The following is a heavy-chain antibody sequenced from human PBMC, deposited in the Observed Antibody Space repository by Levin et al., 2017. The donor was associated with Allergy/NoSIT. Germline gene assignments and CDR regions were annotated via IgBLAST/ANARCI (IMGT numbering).Heavy chain of an antibody. V-gene: IGHV1-2*02. CDR3: TTYYFDTSGYFRFDP. D-gene: IGHD3-22*01. Sequence: ASVKVSCKTSGYAFTEYYLHWVRQAPGQELEWMGWINPHSGGTKYAQKFQGRVTMTRDTSIRTAYMELNRLTSDDTAIYYCTTYYFDTSGYFRFDPWGQGTLVTVSS. CDR1: GYAFTEYY. CDR2: INPHSGGT. J-gene: IGHJ5*02.